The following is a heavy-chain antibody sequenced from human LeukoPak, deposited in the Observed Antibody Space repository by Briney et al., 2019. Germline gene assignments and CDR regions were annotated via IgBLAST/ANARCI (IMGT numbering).Heavy chain of an antibody. Sequence: GGSLRLSCAASGFTFSNYWMSWVRQAPGKGLEWVSIIYSGGSTYYADSVKGRFTISRDNSKNTLYLQMNSLRAEDTAVYYCASDYYGSGRGGAFDIWGQGTMVTVSS. CDR1: GFTFSNYW. J-gene: IGHJ3*02. V-gene: IGHV3-66*01. CDR3: ASDYYGSGRGGAFDI. D-gene: IGHD3-10*01. CDR2: IYSGGST.